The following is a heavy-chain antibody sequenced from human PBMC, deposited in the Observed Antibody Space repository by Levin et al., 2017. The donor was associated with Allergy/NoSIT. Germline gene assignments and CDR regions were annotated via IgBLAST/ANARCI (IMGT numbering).Heavy chain of an antibody. Sequence: GESLKISCAASGFTVSSHYMSWVRQAPGKGLEWVSVIYSGGSTYYADSVKGRFTISRDNSKNTLYLQMNSLRAEDTAVYYCAREGQYQHLGDYYYGMDVWGQGTTVTVSS. CDR2: IYSGGST. CDR1: GFTVSSHY. CDR3: AREGQYQHLGDYYYGMDV. D-gene: IGHD2-2*01. V-gene: IGHV3-53*01. J-gene: IGHJ6*02.